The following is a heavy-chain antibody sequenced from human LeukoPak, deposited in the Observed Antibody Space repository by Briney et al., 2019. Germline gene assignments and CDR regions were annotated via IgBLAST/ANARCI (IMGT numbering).Heavy chain of an antibody. J-gene: IGHJ4*02. V-gene: IGHV1-69*04. CDR3: ARDTYHSSGDLGDY. D-gene: IGHD3-22*01. CDR1: GGTFSSYA. CDR2: IIPILGIA. Sequence: GASVKVSCKASGGTFSSYAISWVRQAPGQGLEWMGRIIPILGIANYAQKFQGRVTITADKSTSTAYMELSSLRSEDTAVYYCARDTYHSSGDLGDYWGQGTLVTVSS.